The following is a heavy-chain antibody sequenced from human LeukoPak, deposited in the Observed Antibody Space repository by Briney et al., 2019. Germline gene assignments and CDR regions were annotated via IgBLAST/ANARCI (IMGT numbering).Heavy chain of an antibody. V-gene: IGHV1-69*05. CDR3: VRRQALRGRHRAFDP. D-gene: IGHD3-10*01. Sequence: GASVKVSCKASGGTFSNYAVSWVRQAPGQGLEWLGGIIPMFGSGKYPQKFQGRVTITTDEPTTTVYMELVSLTSEDTAVYYCVRRQALRGRHRAFDPWGQGTLVTVTS. CDR1: GGTFSNYA. J-gene: IGHJ5*02. CDR2: IIPMFGSG.